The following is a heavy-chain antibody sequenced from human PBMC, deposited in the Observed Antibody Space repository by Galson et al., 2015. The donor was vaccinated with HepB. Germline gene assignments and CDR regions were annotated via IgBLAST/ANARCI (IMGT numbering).Heavy chain of an antibody. Sequence: SVKVSCKASGGTFNSYSISWVRQAPGQGLEWMGRIIPILGRTHYAQKFQGRVLITADKSPNTAYMELSSLRFEDTAVYYCARFTTMVAPGIDWGQGTLVIVSS. CDR1: GGTFNSYS. CDR2: IIPILGRT. V-gene: IGHV1-69*02. D-gene: IGHD5-18*01. CDR3: ARFTTMVAPGID. J-gene: IGHJ4*02.